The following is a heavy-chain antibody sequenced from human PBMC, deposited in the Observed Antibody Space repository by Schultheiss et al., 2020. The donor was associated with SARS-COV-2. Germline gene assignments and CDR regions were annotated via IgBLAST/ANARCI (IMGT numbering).Heavy chain of an antibody. J-gene: IGHJ6*02. V-gene: IGHV3-30*03. CDR1: GFTVSSNY. D-gene: IGHD4-17*01. Sequence: GGSLRLSCAASGFTVSSNYMSWVRQAPGKGLEWVAVISYDGSNKYYADSVKGRFTISRDNSKNTLYLQMNSLRAEDTAVYYCARDGTTVTTWPPYYYYGMDVWGQGTTVTVSS. CDR2: ISYDGSNK. CDR3: ARDGTTVTTWPPYYYYGMDV.